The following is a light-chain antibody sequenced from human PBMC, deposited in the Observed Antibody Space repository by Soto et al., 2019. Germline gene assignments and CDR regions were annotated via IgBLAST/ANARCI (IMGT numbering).Light chain of an antibody. J-gene: IGKJ3*01. CDR3: QQSYGIFA. CDR2: GTS. CDR1: QRIDMH. Sequence: DIEMTQSPPSLSASVGDRVTITCRASQRIDMHLNWYQQKPGKPPVLLIYGTSTLRSGVPSRFSGSGSGTEFALTISSLQPEDFATYFCQQSYGIFAFGHGTRVDVK. V-gene: IGKV1-39*01.